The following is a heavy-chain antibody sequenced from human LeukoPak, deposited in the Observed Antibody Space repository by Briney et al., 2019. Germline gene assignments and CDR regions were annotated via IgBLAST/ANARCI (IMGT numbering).Heavy chain of an antibody. J-gene: IGHJ4*02. CDR1: GFTFSSYA. Sequence: PGGSLRLSCAASGFTFSSYAMSWVRQAPGKGLEWVSAISGSGGSTYYADSVKSRFTISRDNSKNTLYLQMNSLRAEDTAVYYCAKDSLLWFGGFDYWGQGTLVTVSS. D-gene: IGHD3-10*01. CDR2: ISGSGGST. CDR3: AKDSLLWFGGFDY. V-gene: IGHV3-23*01.